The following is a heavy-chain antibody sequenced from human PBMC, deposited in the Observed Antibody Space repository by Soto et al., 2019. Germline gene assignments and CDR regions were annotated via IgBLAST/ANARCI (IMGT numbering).Heavy chain of an antibody. CDR1: GGSISSGDYY. CDR2: IYYSGST. CDR3: ARGQGQVPAAAFDY. J-gene: IGHJ4*02. V-gene: IGHV4-30-4*01. Sequence: SETLSLTCTVSGGSISSGDYYWCWIRQPPGKGLEWIGYIYYSGSTYYNPSLKSRVTISVDTSKNQFSLKLSSVTAADTAVYYCARGQGQVPAAAFDYWGQGTLVTVSS. D-gene: IGHD2-2*01.